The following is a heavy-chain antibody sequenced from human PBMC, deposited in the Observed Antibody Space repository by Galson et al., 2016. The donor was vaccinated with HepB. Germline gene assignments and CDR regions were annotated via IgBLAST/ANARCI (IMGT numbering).Heavy chain of an antibody. CDR2: IWHDGSNK. CDR1: EFTFSTYG. D-gene: IGHD6-13*01. CDR3: AREMHVAAAAAFDF. J-gene: IGHJ4*02. V-gene: IGHV3-33*01. Sequence: SLRLSCAASEFTFSTYGMHWVRQAPGKGLEWVALIWHDGSNKYYADSVKGRFTISRDNPKNTLYLQMNSLKVEDTAVYYCAREMHVAAAAAFDFWGRGTRVTVSS.